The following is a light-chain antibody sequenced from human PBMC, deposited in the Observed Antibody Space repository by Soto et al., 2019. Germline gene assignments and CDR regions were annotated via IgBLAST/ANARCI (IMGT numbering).Light chain of an antibody. Sequence: DIQMTQSPSSLSASVEDRVIITCRASQSISSYLNWYQQKPGKAHKLLIYAASSLQSGVQSRFSGSGSGTDFTLTIRSLQPEDFATYYCQQSYSTPPTFGQGTKVDIK. CDR2: AAS. CDR3: QQSYSTPPT. J-gene: IGKJ1*01. CDR1: QSISSY. V-gene: IGKV1-39*01.